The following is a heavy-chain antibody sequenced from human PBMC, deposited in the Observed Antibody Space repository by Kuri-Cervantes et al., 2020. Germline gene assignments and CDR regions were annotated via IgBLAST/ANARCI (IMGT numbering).Heavy chain of an antibody. CDR2: ISAYNGNT. J-gene: IGHJ4*02. CDR1: GYTFTSYG. Sequence: ASVKVSCKASGYTFTSYGISWMRQAPGQGLEWMGWISAYNGNTNYAQNVQGRVIMTTDTSTSTVYMELSSLRSVDTAVYYCARAGGEATDVFDYWGQGTLVTVSS. V-gene: IGHV1-18*01. D-gene: IGHD3-16*01. CDR3: ARAGGEATDVFDY.